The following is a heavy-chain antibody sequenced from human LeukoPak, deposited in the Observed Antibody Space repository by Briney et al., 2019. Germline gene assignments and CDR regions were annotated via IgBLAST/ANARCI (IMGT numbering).Heavy chain of an antibody. CDR3: ARVARTGIGELLRPLDK. CDR2: ISYDGSNK. Sequence: GGSLRLSCAASGITFSSYGMYWVRQAPGKGLEWVAVISYDGSNKYYADSVKGRFTISRDNSKNTLYLQMNSLRSDDTAVYYCARVARTGIGELLRPLDKWGQGTLVSVSS. CDR1: GITFSSYG. J-gene: IGHJ4*02. V-gene: IGHV3-30*03. D-gene: IGHD3-10*01.